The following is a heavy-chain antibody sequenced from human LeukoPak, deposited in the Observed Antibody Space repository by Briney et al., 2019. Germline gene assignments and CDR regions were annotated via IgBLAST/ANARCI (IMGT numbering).Heavy chain of an antibody. D-gene: IGHD3-22*01. CDR2: IYYSGST. CDR1: GGSISSSSYY. CDR3: ARRGHYYDSSGYYPTLYYMDV. Sequence: SESLSLTCTVSGGSISSSSYYWGWIRQPPGKGLEWIGSIYYSGSTYYNPSLKSRVTISVDTSKNQFSLKLSSVTAADTAVYYCARRGHYYDSSGYYPTLYYMDVWGKGTTVTVSS. V-gene: IGHV4-39*07. J-gene: IGHJ6*03.